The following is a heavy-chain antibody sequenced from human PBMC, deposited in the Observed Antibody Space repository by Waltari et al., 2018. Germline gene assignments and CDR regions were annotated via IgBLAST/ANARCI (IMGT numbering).Heavy chain of an antibody. Sequence: QVQLVESGGGVVQPGRSLRLSCAASGFTFSSYAMHWVRQAPGKGLEWVAVISYDGSNKYYADSVKGRFTISRDNSKNTLYLQMNSLRAEDTAVYYCARPPGCGGSCYYFDYWGQGTLVTVSS. J-gene: IGHJ4*02. CDR2: ISYDGSNK. CDR1: GFTFSSYA. V-gene: IGHV3-30-3*01. CDR3: ARPPGCGGSCYYFDY. D-gene: IGHD2-15*01.